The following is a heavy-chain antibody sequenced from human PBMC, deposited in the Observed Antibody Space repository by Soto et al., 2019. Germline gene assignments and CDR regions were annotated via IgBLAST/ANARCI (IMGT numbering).Heavy chain of an antibody. CDR1: GGSISSDDYY. CDR2: IHNSGRT. V-gene: IGHV4-30-4*01. CDR3: ARHTPAISISDH. J-gene: IGHJ4*02. D-gene: IGHD2-15*01. Sequence: SETLSLTCTVSGGSISSDDYYWSWIRQPPGKGLEWIGYIHNSGRTYYNPSLKSRVTISVDTSKNQFSLKLSSVTAADTAVYYCARHTPAISISDHWGQGTLVTVSS.